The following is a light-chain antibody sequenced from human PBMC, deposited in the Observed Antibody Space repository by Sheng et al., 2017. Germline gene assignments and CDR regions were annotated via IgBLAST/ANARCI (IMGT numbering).Light chain of an antibody. Sequence: EIVLTQSPVTLSLSLGERATLSCRASQSISSGFLAWYQQKPGQSPRLLMYTASTRAAGIPDRFSGSGSGTDFTLTINRVEPEDFAVYYCQQHRTSPPTWTFGQGTKVEIK. CDR3: QQHRTSPPTWT. CDR1: QSISSGF. CDR2: TAS. V-gene: IGKV3-20*01. J-gene: IGKJ1*01.